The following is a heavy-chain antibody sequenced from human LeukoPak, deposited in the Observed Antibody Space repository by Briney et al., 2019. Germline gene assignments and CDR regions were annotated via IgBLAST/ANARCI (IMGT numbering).Heavy chain of an antibody. D-gene: IGHD6-19*01. CDR2: IYYSGST. J-gene: IGHJ5*02. V-gene: IGHV4-59*01. Sequence: SETLSLTCTVSGGSISSYYWSWIRQPPGKGLEWIGYIYYSGSTNYNPSLKSRVTISVDTSKNQFSLKLSSVTAADTAVYYCARDTRARRIAVAGTIPWNWFDPWGQGTLVTVSS. CDR1: GGSISSYY. CDR3: ARDTRARRIAVAGTIPWNWFDP.